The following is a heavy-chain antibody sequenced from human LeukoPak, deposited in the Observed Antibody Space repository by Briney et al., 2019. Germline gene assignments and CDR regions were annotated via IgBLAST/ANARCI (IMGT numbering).Heavy chain of an antibody. CDR1: GFTVSSNY. D-gene: IGHD3-10*01. Sequence: QLGGSLRLSCAASGFTVSSNYMSWVRQAPGKGLEWVSVIYSGGSTYYADSVKGRFTISRDNSKNTLYLQMNSLRAEDTAVYYCARGYYYGSWTDFDYWGQGTLVTVSS. CDR2: IYSGGST. V-gene: IGHV3-53*01. J-gene: IGHJ4*02. CDR3: ARGYYYGSWTDFDY.